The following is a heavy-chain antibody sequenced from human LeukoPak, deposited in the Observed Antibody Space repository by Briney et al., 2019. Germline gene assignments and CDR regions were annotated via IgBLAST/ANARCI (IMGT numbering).Heavy chain of an antibody. CDR2: ISSDGTEK. V-gene: IGHV3-30*04. D-gene: IGHD1-26*01. Sequence: GGSLRLSCAASGFAFSNYAMHWVRQAPGKGLEWVTLISSDGTEKKYAGSLKGRFTISRDNSKNTLYLQMNSLRAEDMAVYYCAKDSVGATYLDYWGQGTLVTVSS. J-gene: IGHJ4*02. CDR1: GFAFSNYA. CDR3: AKDSVGATYLDY.